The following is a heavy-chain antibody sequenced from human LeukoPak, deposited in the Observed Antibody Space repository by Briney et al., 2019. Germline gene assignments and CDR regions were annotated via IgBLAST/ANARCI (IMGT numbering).Heavy chain of an antibody. J-gene: IGHJ5*02. CDR1: GGSISSYY. V-gene: IGHV4-59*01. CDR3: ARGGYYGSGNDFRFDP. CDR2: IYYSGST. Sequence: SETLSLTCTVSGGSISSYYWSWIRQPPGKGLEWIGYIYYSGSTNYNLSLKSRVTISVDTSKNQFSLKPSSVTAADTAVYYCARGGYYGSGNDFRFDPWGQGTLVTVSS. D-gene: IGHD3-10*01.